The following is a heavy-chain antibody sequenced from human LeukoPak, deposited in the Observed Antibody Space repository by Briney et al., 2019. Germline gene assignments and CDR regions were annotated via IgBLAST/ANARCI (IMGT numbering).Heavy chain of an antibody. D-gene: IGHD6-19*01. Sequence: GGSLRLSCAASGFTFSSYGMHWVRQASGKGLGWVAFIRYDGGNKYYADSVKGRFTISRDNSKNTLYVQMNSLRLEDTAVYYCARGYSSGWFDYWGQGTLVTVSS. CDR1: GFTFSSYG. V-gene: IGHV3-30*02. CDR3: ARGYSSGWFDY. J-gene: IGHJ4*02. CDR2: IRYDGGNK.